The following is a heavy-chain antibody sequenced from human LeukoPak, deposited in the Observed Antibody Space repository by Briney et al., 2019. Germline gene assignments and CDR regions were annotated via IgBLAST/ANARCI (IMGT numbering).Heavy chain of an antibody. CDR1: GFTFSRHG. CDR2: ISNDGSRK. Sequence: GSLRLSCAPSGFTFSRHGMHWVRQAPGKGLEWVAIISNDGSRKYYAHSVEGRFTISRDNSKNTLYLQMDSLRAEDTAVYYCARDRAWNYFDYWGQGTLVTVSS. V-gene: IGHV3-30*03. CDR3: ARDRAWNYFDY. D-gene: IGHD3-3*01. J-gene: IGHJ4*02.